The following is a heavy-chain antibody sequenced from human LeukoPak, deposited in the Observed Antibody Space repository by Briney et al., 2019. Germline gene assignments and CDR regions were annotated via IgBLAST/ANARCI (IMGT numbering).Heavy chain of an antibody. Sequence: SETLSLTCTVSGGSISSSSYYWGWIRQPPGKGLEWIGSICYSGSTYYNPSLKSRVTISVDTSKNQFSLKLSSVTAADTAVYYCARVRYYDKGDDYWGQGTLVTVSS. CDR1: GGSISSSSYY. CDR2: ICYSGST. CDR3: ARVRYYDKGDDY. D-gene: IGHD3-22*01. V-gene: IGHV4-39*07. J-gene: IGHJ4*02.